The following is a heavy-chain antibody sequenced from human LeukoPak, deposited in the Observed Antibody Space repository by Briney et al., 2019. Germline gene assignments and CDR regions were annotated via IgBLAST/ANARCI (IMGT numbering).Heavy chain of an antibody. J-gene: IGHJ4*02. CDR1: GGSFSGYY. Sequence: SETLSLTCAVYGGSFSGYYWSWIRQPPGKGLEWIGEINHSGSTNYNPSLKSRVTISVDTSKNQFSLKLSSVTAADTAVYYCARGRLVLGRQGSDYWGQGTLVTVSS. V-gene: IGHV4-34*01. CDR2: INHSGST. CDR3: ARGRLVLGRQGSDY. D-gene: IGHD3-16*01.